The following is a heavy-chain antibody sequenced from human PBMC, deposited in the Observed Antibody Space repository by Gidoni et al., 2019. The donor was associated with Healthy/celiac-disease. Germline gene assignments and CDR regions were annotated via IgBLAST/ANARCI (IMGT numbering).Heavy chain of an antibody. D-gene: IGHD3-3*01. J-gene: IGHJ5*02. Sequence: QVQLQQWGAGLLKPSETLSLTCAVYGGSFSGYYWSWIRQPPGKGLEWIGEINHSGSTNYNPSLKSRVTISVDTSKNQFSLKLSSVTAADTAVYYCARGGFWRPFDPWGQGTLVTVSS. CDR3: ARGGFWRPFDP. CDR2: INHSGST. CDR1: GGSFSGYY. V-gene: IGHV4-34*01.